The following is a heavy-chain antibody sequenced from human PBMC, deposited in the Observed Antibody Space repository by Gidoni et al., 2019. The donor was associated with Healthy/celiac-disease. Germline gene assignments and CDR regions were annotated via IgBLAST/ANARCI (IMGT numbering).Heavy chain of an antibody. Sequence: QVQLQQWGAGLFKPSETLSLTCAVYGASFSGYYWSWISHPPGKGLEWIGEINHSVSTNYNPSLKSRVTISVYTSKNQFALKLSFVTAADTAVYYCARALGQWLGGDFDYWGQGTLVTVSS. CDR3: ARALGQWLGGDFDY. J-gene: IGHJ4*02. D-gene: IGHD6-19*01. CDR1: GASFSGYY. CDR2: INHSVST. V-gene: IGHV4-34*01.